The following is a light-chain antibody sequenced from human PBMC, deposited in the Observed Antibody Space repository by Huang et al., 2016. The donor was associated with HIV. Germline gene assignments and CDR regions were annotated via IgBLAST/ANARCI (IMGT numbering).Light chain of an antibody. CDR3: QQYDTSPPT. J-gene: IGKJ1*01. Sequence: EIVLTQSPGTLSLSPGDRVTLSCRASHSLSTKYLAWYQQKPGQAPRLLIDVTSSRATAIPDKFSGSGFGTDFTLTISRLEPEDFAVYFCQQYDTSPPTFGQGTKVEIK. CDR2: VTS. CDR1: HSLSTKY. V-gene: IGKV3-20*01.